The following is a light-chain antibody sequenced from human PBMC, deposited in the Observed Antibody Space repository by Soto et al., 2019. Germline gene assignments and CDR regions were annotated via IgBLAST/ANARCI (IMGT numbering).Light chain of an antibody. Sequence: ELVLTQSPGSLSLSPGERATLSCNTSQSSGSNFVAWYQQKPGQAPRLLIYGASTRATGIPARFSGSGSGTEFTLTISSLQSEDFAVYYCQQYNNWPPITFGQGTRLENK. J-gene: IGKJ5*01. V-gene: IGKV3-15*01. CDR2: GAS. CDR1: QSSGSN. CDR3: QQYNNWPPIT.